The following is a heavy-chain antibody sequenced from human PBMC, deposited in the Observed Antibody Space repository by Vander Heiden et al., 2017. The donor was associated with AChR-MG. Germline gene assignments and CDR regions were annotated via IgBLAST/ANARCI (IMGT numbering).Heavy chain of an antibody. CDR2: TYYRSKWFN. Sequence: QVQLQQSGPGLVKPSQTLSLTCAISGDSVSSNSAAWNWIRQSPSRGLEWLGRTYYRSKWFNDYAVSVQSRITINPDTSKNQFSLQLNSVTPEDTAIYYCARGCKVISGVVNAFDLWGQGTMVTVSS. D-gene: IGHD1-20*01. CDR3: ARGCKVISGVVNAFDL. J-gene: IGHJ3*01. CDR1: GDSVSSNSAA. V-gene: IGHV6-1*01.